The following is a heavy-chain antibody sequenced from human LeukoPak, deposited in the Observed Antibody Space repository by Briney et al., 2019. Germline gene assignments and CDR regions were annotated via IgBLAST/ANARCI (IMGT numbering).Heavy chain of an antibody. CDR3: AKEGRSLQTY. J-gene: IGHJ4*02. D-gene: IGHD5-24*01. V-gene: IGHV3-7*03. Sequence: GGSLRLSCVASGFTFTDHPMNWVRLAPGKGLEWVANIKEDGTETYYVDSVKGRFTISRDNAKNSLYLQMNSLRVEDTAVYYCAKEGRSLQTYWGQGTLVTVSS. CDR2: IKEDGTET. CDR1: GFTFTDHP.